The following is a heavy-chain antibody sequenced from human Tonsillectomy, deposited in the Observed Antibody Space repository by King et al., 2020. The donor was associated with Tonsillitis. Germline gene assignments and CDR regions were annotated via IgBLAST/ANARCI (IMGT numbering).Heavy chain of an antibody. J-gene: IGHJ4*02. CDR2: IDPSDSST. Sequence: QLVQSGAEVKKPGESLRISCKGSGYSFTSYWINWVRQMPGKGLEWMGRIDPSDSSTTYSPSFQGHVTVSGDKSISTAYLQWSSLKASDTAMYYCAASSYYYGSGSYYPYHFWGQGTLVTVSS. D-gene: IGHD3-10*01. CDR1: GYSFTSYW. V-gene: IGHV5-10-1*01. CDR3: AASSYYYGSGSYYPYHF.